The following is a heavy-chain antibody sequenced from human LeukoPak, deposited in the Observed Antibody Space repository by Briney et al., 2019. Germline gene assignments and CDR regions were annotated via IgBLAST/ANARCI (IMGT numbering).Heavy chain of an antibody. J-gene: IGHJ4*02. D-gene: IGHD6-25*01. CDR3: ARDPQRGPPDYFDH. V-gene: IGHV3-30-3*01. Sequence: PGRSLRLSCAASGFTFSNYPMHWVRQAPGKGLEWVAVISYTGGTKYYAASVKGRFTISRDDSKSTFYLEMNSLRPEDTATYYCARDPQRGPPDYFDHWGQGTLVTVSS. CDR2: ISYTGGTK. CDR1: GFTFSNYP.